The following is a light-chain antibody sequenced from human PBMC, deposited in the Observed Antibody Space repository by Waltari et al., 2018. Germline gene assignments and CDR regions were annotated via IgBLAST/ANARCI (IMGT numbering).Light chain of an antibody. CDR3: QQHYTYPLT. Sequence: DIQMTQSPSSLSASVGDRVTITCQASQGIRNWLAWYQQKPGKAPQLLIYATSNLQSGVPSRFSGSGSGTEFTLTISSLQPEDCATYYCQQHYTYPLTFGGGTKVEIK. V-gene: IGKV1-12*01. J-gene: IGKJ4*01. CDR2: ATS. CDR1: QGIRNW.